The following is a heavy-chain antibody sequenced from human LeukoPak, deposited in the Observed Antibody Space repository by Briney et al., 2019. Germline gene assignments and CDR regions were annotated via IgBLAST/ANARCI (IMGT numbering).Heavy chain of an antibody. V-gene: IGHV3-30*02. CDR1: RFTFSSYG. J-gene: IGHJ4*02. CDR2: TPYDGRKE. Sequence: GGSLRLSCAASRFTFSSYGMHWVRQAPGKGLEWVAFTPYDGRKEYYADSVKGRFTISRDNSKNTLYLQMNSLKSEDTAVYYCAKDSRYYYIDYWGQGTLVTVSS. D-gene: IGHD1-14*01. CDR3: AKDSRYYYIDY.